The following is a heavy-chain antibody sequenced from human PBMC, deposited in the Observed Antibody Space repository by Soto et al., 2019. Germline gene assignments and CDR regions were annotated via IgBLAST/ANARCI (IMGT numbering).Heavy chain of an antibody. V-gene: IGHV1-69*06. CDR1: GGTFSSYA. CDR3: ARGRVAAADTYYYYGMDV. Sequence: QVQLVQSGAEVKKPGSSVKVSCKASGGTFSSYAISWVRQAPGQGLEWMGGIIPIFGTANYAQKFQGRVTITADKSTSTAYMERSSLRSKDTAVYYCARGRVAAADTYYYYGMDVWGQGATVTVSS. J-gene: IGHJ6*02. D-gene: IGHD6-13*01. CDR2: IIPIFGTA.